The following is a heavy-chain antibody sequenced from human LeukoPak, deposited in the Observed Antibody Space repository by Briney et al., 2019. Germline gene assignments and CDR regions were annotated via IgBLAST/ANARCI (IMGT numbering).Heavy chain of an antibody. V-gene: IGHV1-18*01. J-gene: IGHJ6*03. CDR1: GYTFTIYG. CDR2: ISAYNGNT. Sequence: GASVKVSCKASGYTFTIYGISWVRQAPGQGLEWVGWISAYNGNTNYAQKLQGRVTMTTDTSTSTAYKELRSLRSDDTAVYYCARWTYCSSTSCYTSHYYYYMDVWGKGTTVTVSS. D-gene: IGHD2-2*02. CDR3: ARWTYCSSTSCYTSHYYYYMDV.